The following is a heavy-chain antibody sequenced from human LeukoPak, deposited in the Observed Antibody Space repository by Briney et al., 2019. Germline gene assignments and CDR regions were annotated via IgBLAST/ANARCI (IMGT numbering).Heavy chain of an antibody. CDR2: LPHSGST. D-gene: IGHD2-2*01. Sequence: SETLSLTCTVSGYPISSGYYWGWIRQSPGKGLEWIGSLPHSGSTYYNPSLKRRVTISIDTSKKQFSLKLSSVTAADTAVDYCAGFVVVRGPMEYYYYYMDVWGRGTTVIVSS. J-gene: IGHJ6*03. CDR1: GYPISSGYY. V-gene: IGHV4-38-2*02. CDR3: AGFVVVRGPMEYYYYYMDV.